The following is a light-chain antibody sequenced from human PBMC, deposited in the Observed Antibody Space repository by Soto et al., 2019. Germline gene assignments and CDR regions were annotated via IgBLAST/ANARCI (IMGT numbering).Light chain of an antibody. CDR3: SSYTSSSTPWV. J-gene: IGLJ3*02. V-gene: IGLV2-14*01. Sequence: QSALTQPASVSGSPGQSITISCTGTSSDVGGSNYVSWYQQHPGKAPKLMIYEVSNRPSGVSNRFSGSKSGNTASLTISGLQAEDEADYYCSSYTSSSTPWVFVGGTKLTVL. CDR1: SSDVGGSNY. CDR2: EVS.